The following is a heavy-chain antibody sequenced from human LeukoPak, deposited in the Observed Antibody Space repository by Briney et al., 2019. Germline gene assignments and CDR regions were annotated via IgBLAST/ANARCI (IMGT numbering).Heavy chain of an antibody. J-gene: IGHJ4*02. Sequence: GGSLRLSCAASGFIFSNYAMSWVRQAPGKGLEWVSGISGSDGSTNYADSVKGRFTISRDNSKNTLYLQMNSLRAEDTAVYYCAKGRSGSYSPTWDYWGQGTLVTVSS. CDR2: ISGSDGST. CDR1: GFIFSNYA. D-gene: IGHD1-26*01. V-gene: IGHV3-23*01. CDR3: AKGRSGSYSPTWDY.